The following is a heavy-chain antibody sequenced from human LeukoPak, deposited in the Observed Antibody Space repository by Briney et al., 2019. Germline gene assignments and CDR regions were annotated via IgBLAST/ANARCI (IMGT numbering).Heavy chain of an antibody. Sequence: PGGSLRLSCAASGFPFGDYNMNWVRQAPGKGLEWVAVSYSGGSRSYAESVKGRFTTSRDNSQNTLYLQMNSLRAEDTAVYYCARVWELSFDYWGQGTLVTVSS. J-gene: IGHJ4*02. CDR3: ARVWELSFDY. D-gene: IGHD1-26*01. CDR2: SYSGGSR. V-gene: IGHV3-53*01. CDR1: GFPFGDYN.